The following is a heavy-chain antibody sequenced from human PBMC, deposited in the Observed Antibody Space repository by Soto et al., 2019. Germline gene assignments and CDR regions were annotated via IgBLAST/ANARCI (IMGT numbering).Heavy chain of an antibody. CDR2: ISSSSSYT. V-gene: IGHV3-11*06. CDR1: RFTFSDYY. Sequence: GGSLRLSCAASRFTFSDYYMSWIRQAPGEGLEWVSYISSSSSYTNYADSVKGRFTISRDNAKNSLYLQMNSLRAEDTAVYYCARAVVVVAATRYYYYGMDVWGQGTTVTVSS. CDR3: ARAVVVVAATRYYYYGMDV. D-gene: IGHD2-15*01. J-gene: IGHJ6*02.